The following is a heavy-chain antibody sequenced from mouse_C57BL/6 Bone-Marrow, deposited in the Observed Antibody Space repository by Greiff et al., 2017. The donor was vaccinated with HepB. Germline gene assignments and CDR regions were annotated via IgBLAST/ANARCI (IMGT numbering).Heavy chain of an antibody. D-gene: IGHD2-1*01. J-gene: IGHJ3*01. CDR2: INPNNGGT. V-gene: IGHV1-18*01. CDR1: GYTFTDYN. CDR3: ARAGVYGNYVAWFAY. Sequence: EVQLQQSGPELVKPGASVKIPCKASGYTFTDYNMDWVKQSHGKSLEWIGDINPNNGGTIYNQKFKGKATLTVDKSSSTAYMELSSLTSEDTAVYYCARAGVYGNYVAWFAYWGQGTLVTVSA.